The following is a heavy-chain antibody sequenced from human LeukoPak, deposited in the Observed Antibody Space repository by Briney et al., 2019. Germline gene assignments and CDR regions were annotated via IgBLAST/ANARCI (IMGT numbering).Heavy chain of an antibody. CDR1: GGSISLSYYY. J-gene: IGHJ6*03. CDR3: ARGQHYRYSSSWYGGWGPIYMDV. Sequence: SETLSLTCSVSGGSISLSYYYWGWIRQPPGKALEWIGSVYYSGTTSYNPSLKSRVTISVDMSKNHFSLRLSSVTAADTAVYYCARGQHYRYSSSWYGGWGPIYMDVWGKGTTVTVSS. V-gene: IGHV4-39*02. D-gene: IGHD6-13*01. CDR2: VYYSGTT.